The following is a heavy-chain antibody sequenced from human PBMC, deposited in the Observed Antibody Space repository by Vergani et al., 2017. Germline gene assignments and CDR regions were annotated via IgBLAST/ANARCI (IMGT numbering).Heavy chain of an antibody. V-gene: IGHV1-3*01. Sequence: QVQLVQSGAEVKKPGASVKVSCKASGYTFTSYAMHWVRQAPGQRLEWMGWINAGNGNTKYSQKFQGRVTMTRDTSTSTVYMELSSLRSEDTAVYYCARDTYYYGSGYAFDIWGQGTMVTVSS. CDR1: GYTFTSYA. D-gene: IGHD3-10*01. CDR2: INAGNGNT. J-gene: IGHJ3*02. CDR3: ARDTYYYGSGYAFDI.